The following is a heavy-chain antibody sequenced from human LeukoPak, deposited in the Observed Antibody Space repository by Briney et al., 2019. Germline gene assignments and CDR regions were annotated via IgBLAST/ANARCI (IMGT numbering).Heavy chain of an antibody. CDR3: ARGRRLLWFGELLQDYYYYGMGV. CDR2: IYYSGST. V-gene: IGHV4-59*08. D-gene: IGHD3-10*01. Sequence: KPSETLSLTCTVSGGSISSYYWSWIRQPPGKGLEWIGYIYYSGSTNYNPSLKSRVTISVDTSKNQFSLKLSSVTAADTAVYYCARGRRLLWFGELLQDYYYYGMGVWGQGTTVTVSS. J-gene: IGHJ6*02. CDR1: GGSISSYY.